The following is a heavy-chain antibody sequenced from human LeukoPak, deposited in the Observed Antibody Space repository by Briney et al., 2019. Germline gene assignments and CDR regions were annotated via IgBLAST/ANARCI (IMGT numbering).Heavy chain of an antibody. CDR3: VRGSGWFDP. V-gene: IGHV3-48*01. CDR1: GFTFSDFS. Sequence: PGGSLRLSCAASGFTFSDFSMNWVRQAPGKGLEWLSYISSSSGTIWYADSVKGRFTSSRDNAKNSLYLQMNSLRAEDTAIYYCVRGSGWFDPWGQGTLVTVSS. J-gene: IGHJ5*02. CDR2: ISSSSGTI.